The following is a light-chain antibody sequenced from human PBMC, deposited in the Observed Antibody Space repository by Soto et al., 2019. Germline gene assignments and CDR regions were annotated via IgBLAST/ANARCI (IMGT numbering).Light chain of an antibody. CDR2: DVS. Sequence: EIVLTQCPATLSLSPGERVTLSCRASQNIGFELGWYQQKPGQAPRLLIYDVSGRATGVPARFSASGSGTDFTLTISSLEPEDFAVYYCQQRHRWPITFGGGTKVEIK. CDR3: QQRHRWPIT. J-gene: IGKJ4*01. CDR1: QNIGFE. V-gene: IGKV3-11*01.